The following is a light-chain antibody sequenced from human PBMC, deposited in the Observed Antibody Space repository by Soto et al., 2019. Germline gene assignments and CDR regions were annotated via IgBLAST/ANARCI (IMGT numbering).Light chain of an antibody. CDR3: QQRFNWPRT. CDR1: QSVSSSY. Sequence: EIVLTQSPGTLSLSRGERATLSCRASQSVSSSYLAWYQQQPGQAPRLLIYGASSRITGIPARFSGSGSGTDFTLTISSLEPEDFAVYYCQQRFNWPRTFGQGTKVDIK. V-gene: IGKV3D-20*02. CDR2: GAS. J-gene: IGKJ1*01.